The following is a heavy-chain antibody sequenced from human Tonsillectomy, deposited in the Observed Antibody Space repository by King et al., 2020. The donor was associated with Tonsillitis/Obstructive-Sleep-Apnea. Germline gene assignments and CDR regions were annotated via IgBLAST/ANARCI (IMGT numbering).Heavy chain of an antibody. J-gene: IGHJ6*03. D-gene: IGHD6-25*01. V-gene: IGHV3-43*01. CDR2: ISWDGGST. CDR1: GFTFDDYT. CDR3: AKDGTLGGCNYYYYYYMDV. Sequence: VQLVESGGVVVQPGGSLRLSCAASGFTFDDYTMHWVRQAPGKGLEWVSLISWDGGSTYYADSVKGRFTISRDNSKNSLYLQMNGLRTEDTALYYCAKDGTLGGCNYYYYYYMDVWGKGTTVTVSS.